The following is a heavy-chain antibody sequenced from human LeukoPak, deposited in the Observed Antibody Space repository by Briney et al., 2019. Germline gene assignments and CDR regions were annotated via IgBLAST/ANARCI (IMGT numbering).Heavy chain of an antibody. CDR3: ARDRGYCTNGVCYTDNWFDP. D-gene: IGHD2-8*01. V-gene: IGHV4-4*07. J-gene: IGHJ5*02. Sequence: SETLSLTCTVSGGSISSYYWIWIRQPAGKGLEWIGRIYTCGSTNYNPSLKSRVTMSVDTSKNQFSLKLRSVTAADTAVYYCARDRGYCTNGVCYTDNWFDPWGQGTLVTVSS. CDR2: IYTCGST. CDR1: GGSISSYY.